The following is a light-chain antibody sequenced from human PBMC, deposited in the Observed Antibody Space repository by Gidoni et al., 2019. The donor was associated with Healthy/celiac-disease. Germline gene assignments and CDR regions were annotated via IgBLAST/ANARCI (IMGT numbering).Light chain of an antibody. V-gene: IGKV1-5*03. CDR2: KES. CDR3: QQYNSYST. Sequence: DIQMTQSPSTLSASVGDRVTITCRASQSISSWLAWYQQKPGKAPKLLIYKESSLESGVPSRFSGSGSGTEFTITISSLQPDDFATDYCQQYNSYSTFGQGTKVEIK. J-gene: IGKJ1*01. CDR1: QSISSW.